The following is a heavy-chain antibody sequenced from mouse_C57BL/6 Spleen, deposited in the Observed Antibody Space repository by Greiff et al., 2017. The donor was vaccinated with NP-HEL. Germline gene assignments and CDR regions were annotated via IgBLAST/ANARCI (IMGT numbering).Heavy chain of an antibody. D-gene: IGHD2-3*01. J-gene: IGHJ4*01. CDR3: ARRSIYDGYGDAMDY. CDR1: GYAFSSSW. CDR2: IYPGDGDT. V-gene: IGHV1-82*01. Sequence: VQLQQSGPELVKPGASVKISCKASGYAFSSSWMNWVKQRPGKGLEWIGRIYPGDGDTNYNGKFKGKATLTADKSSSTAYMQLSSLTSEDSAVYVCARRSIYDGYGDAMDYWGQGTSVTVSS.